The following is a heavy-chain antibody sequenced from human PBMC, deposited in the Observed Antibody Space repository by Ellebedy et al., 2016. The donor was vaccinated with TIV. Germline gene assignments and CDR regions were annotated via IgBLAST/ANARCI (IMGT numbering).Heavy chain of an antibody. CDR3: AKTMTTWTYYWYGMDV. CDR2: VSGSGDGTYIT. D-gene: IGHD3-10*01. J-gene: IGHJ6*02. Sequence: PGGSLRLSCAASGFTFSTYVMSWVRQAPGKGLEWVSGVSGSGDGTYITDYTDSVKGRFTISRDNSKNTLYLQMNNLRVEDTAVYYCAKTMTTWTYYWYGMDVWGQGTTVTVSS. CDR1: GFTFSTYV. V-gene: IGHV3-23*01.